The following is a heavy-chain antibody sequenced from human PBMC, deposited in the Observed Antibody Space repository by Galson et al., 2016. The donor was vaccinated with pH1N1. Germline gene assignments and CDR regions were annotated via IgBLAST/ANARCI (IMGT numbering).Heavy chain of an antibody. Sequence: SVKVSCKASGDTFSSYYMHWVRQAPGQGLEWMGIINPSGGSTRYAEKFQGRVTMTRDTSTSTVYMELSSLRSDDTAVYYCAYRGYCSGGSCYAFDSWGQGTTVTVSS. J-gene: IGHJ3*02. CDR3: AYRGYCSGGSCYAFDS. V-gene: IGHV1-46*01. CDR2: INPSGGST. D-gene: IGHD2-15*01. CDR1: GDTFSSYY.